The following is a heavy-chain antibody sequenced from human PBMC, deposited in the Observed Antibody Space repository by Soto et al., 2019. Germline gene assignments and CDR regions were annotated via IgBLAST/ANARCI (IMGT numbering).Heavy chain of an antibody. V-gene: IGHV1-18*01. Sequence: QVQLVQSGAEVKKPGASVKVSCKAYGYTFTSYGISWVRQAPGQGLERMGWISAYNGNTNYAQKLQGRGTMTTDTSTSTAYMALRSRSSDDTAGYYCARDRDSSGWHGGGFDPWGQGTLVTVSS. D-gene: IGHD6-19*01. CDR2: ISAYNGNT. CDR3: ARDRDSSGWHGGGFDP. CDR1: GYTFTSYG. J-gene: IGHJ5*02.